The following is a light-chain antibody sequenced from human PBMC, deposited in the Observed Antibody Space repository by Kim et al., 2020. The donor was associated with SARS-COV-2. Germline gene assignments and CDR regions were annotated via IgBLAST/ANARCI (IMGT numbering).Light chain of an antibody. CDR3: QQYGRSWT. CDR2: GAS. Sequence: ETVLTQSPGTLSLSPGERATLSCRASESASSNNLAWYQQKPGQAPRLLIYGASSRATGIPERFSGSGSGTDFTLTISRLEPEDFAVFYCQQYGRSWTFGQGTKVEIK. CDR1: ESASSNN. V-gene: IGKV3-20*01. J-gene: IGKJ1*01.